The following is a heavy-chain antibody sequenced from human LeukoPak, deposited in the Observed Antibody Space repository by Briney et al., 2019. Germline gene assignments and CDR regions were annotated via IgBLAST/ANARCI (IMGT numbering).Heavy chain of an antibody. V-gene: IGHV7-4-1*02. CDR1: GYTFTGYY. Sequence: ASVKVSCKASGYTFTGYYMHWVRQAPGQGLEWMGWIHPSTGNPAYAQGFTGRFVFSLGTSVSTTYLQISSLKAEDTAVYFCARAFQSLGGLSLPDYWGQGTLVTVSS. CDR3: ARAFQSLGGLSLPDY. D-gene: IGHD3-16*02. CDR2: IHPSTGNP. J-gene: IGHJ4*02.